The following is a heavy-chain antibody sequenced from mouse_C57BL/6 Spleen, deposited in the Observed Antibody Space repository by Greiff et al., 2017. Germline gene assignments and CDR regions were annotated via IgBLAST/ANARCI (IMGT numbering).Heavy chain of an antibody. J-gene: IGHJ2*01. CDR2: INPSNGGT. D-gene: IGHD2-2*01. CDR1: GYTFTSYW. CDR3: ASVWLRRDGFDY. V-gene: IGHV1-53*01. Sequence: QVQLQQPGAELVKPGASVKLSCKASGYTFTSYWMHWVKQRPGQGLEWIGNINPSNGGTNYNEKFKSKATLTVDKSSSTAYMQLSSLTSEDSAVYYCASVWLRRDGFDYWGQGTTLTVSS.